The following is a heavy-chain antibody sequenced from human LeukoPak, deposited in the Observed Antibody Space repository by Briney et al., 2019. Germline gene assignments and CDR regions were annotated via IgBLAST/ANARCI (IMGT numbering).Heavy chain of an antibody. CDR2: IIPIFGTA. CDR1: GGTFSSYA. V-gene: IGHV1-69*13. J-gene: IGHJ4*02. CDR3: ARYCSGGSCYSSSPV. D-gene: IGHD2-15*01. Sequence: GASVKVSCKASGGTFSSYAISWVRQAPGQGLEWMGGIIPIFGTANYAQKFQGRVTITADESTSTAYMELSSLRSEDTAVYYCARYCSGGSCYSSSPVWGQGTLVTVSS.